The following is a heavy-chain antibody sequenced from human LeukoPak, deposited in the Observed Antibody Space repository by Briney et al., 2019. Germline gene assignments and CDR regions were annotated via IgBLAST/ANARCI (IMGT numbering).Heavy chain of an antibody. Sequence: PGGSLRLSCAASGFTFSSYEMNWVRQAPGKGLEWVSYISSSGSTIYCADSVKGRFTISRDNAKNSLYLQMNSLRAEDTAVYYCASDGYSYGPNIDYRGQGTLVTVSS. D-gene: IGHD5-18*01. CDR1: GFTFSSYE. CDR3: ASDGYSYGPNIDY. J-gene: IGHJ4*02. V-gene: IGHV3-48*03. CDR2: ISSSGSTI.